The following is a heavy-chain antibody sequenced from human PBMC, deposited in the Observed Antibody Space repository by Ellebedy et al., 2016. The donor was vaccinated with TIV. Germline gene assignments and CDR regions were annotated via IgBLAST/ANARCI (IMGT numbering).Heavy chain of an antibody. J-gene: IGHJ4*02. CDR1: GFTISAYW. V-gene: IGHV3-21*01. CDR2: ISSSSSYI. D-gene: IGHD3-3*01. Sequence: GESLKISXAASGFTISAYWMHWVRQAPGKGLEWVSSISSSSSYIYYADSVKGRFTISRDNAKNSLYLQMNSLRAEDTAVYYCASSKVFGVPNDYWGQGTLVTVSS. CDR3: ASSKVFGVPNDY.